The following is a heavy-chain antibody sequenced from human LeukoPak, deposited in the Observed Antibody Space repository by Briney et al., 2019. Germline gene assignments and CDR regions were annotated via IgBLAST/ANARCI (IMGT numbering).Heavy chain of an antibody. D-gene: IGHD2-8*01. CDR3: ARSGLIKAGDAFDI. J-gene: IGHJ3*02. CDR1: GGSISSYY. V-gene: IGHV4-59*01. CDR2: IYYSGST. Sequence: SETLSLTCTVSGGSISSYYWSWIRQPPGKGLEWIGYIYYSGSTNYNPSLKSRVTISVDTSKNQFSLKLSSVTAADTAVYYCARSGLIKAGDAFDIWGQGTMVTVSS.